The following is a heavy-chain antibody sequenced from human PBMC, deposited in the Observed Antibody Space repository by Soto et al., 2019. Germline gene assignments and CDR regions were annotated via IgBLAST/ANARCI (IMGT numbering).Heavy chain of an antibody. D-gene: IGHD2-15*01. V-gene: IGHV4-59*01. CDR1: GDSISSYY. CDR3: ARGHLGITTTGTWYDFDY. J-gene: IGHJ4*02. Sequence: QVQLQESGPRLVKPSETLSLTCTVSGDSISSYYWTWIRQPPGKGLEYIGYIYYSGRTYYNPSLKSRVTISVDTSKNQFSLKLSYETAADTAVYYCARGHLGITTTGTWYDFDYWGQGTLVTVSS. CDR2: IYYSGRT.